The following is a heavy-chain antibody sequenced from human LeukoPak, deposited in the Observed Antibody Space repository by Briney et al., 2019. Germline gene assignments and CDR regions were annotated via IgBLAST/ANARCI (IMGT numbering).Heavy chain of an antibody. CDR1: GFTFSSYS. J-gene: IGHJ3*02. Sequence: GGSLRLSCAASGFTFSSYSMNWVRQAPGKGLEWVSSISSSSSYIYYADSVKGRFTISRDNAKNSLYLQMNSLRAEDTAVYYCARVGADYYGSGSYRAFDIWGQGTMVTVSS. V-gene: IGHV3-21*01. CDR3: ARVGADYYGSGSYRAFDI. D-gene: IGHD3-10*01. CDR2: ISSSSSYI.